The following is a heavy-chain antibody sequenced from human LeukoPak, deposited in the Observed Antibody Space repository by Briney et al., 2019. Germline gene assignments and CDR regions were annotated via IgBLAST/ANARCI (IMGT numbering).Heavy chain of an antibody. Sequence: ASVKVSCKASGYTFTSYYMHWVRQAPGQGLEWMGIINPSGGSTSYAQKFQGRVTMTRDTSTSTVYMGLSSLRSEDTTVYYCARAVGRNWFDPWGQGTLVTVSS. J-gene: IGHJ5*02. CDR3: ARAVGRNWFDP. CDR2: INPSGGST. V-gene: IGHV1-46*01. D-gene: IGHD6-19*01. CDR1: GYTFTSYY.